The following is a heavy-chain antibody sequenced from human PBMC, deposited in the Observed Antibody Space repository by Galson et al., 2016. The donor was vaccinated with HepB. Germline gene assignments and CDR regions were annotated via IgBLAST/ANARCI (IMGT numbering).Heavy chain of an antibody. D-gene: IGHD3-10*01. CDR3: ARRASGTSYFYYYAMDV. J-gene: IGHJ6*02. CDR2: IYPGDSDT. CDR1: GYNSTNYW. V-gene: IGHV5-51*01. Sequence: QSGAEVKKPGESLKISCKGSGYNSTNYWIGWVRQMPGRGLEWMGIIYPGDSDTRYSPSFQGQVTISADKSISTAYLQWSSLKASDTAIYYCARRASGTSYFYYYAMDVWGQGTTVTVSS.